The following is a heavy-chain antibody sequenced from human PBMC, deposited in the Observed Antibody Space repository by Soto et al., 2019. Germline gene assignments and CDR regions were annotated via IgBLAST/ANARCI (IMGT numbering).Heavy chain of an antibody. Sequence: SETLSLTCAVYGGSFSGYYWSWIRQPPGKGLEWIGEINHSGSTNYNPSLKSRVTISVDTSKNQFSLKLSSVTAADTAVYYCARGGRRQLVIRSYYYYGMDVWGQGTTVTVSS. CDR2: INHSGST. D-gene: IGHD6-13*01. CDR3: ARGGRRQLVIRSYYYYGMDV. V-gene: IGHV4-34*01. CDR1: GGSFSGYY. J-gene: IGHJ6*02.